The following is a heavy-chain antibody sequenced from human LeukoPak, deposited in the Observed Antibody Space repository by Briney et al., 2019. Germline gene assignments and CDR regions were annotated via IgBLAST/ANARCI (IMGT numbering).Heavy chain of an antibody. J-gene: IGHJ4*02. V-gene: IGHV4-31*03. CDR3: AKGYNYGPFDY. CDR2: IYYSGNT. Sequence: PSETLSLTCTVSGGSISNGGYYWNWIRQHPGKGPEWIGYIYYSGNTYYNPSLKSRVTISVDTSKNQFSLKLSSVTAADTAVYYCAKGYNYGPFDYWGQGTLVTVSS. D-gene: IGHD5-18*01. CDR1: GGSISNGGYY.